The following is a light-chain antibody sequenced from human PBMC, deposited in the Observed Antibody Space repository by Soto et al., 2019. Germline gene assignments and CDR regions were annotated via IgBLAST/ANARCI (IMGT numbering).Light chain of an antibody. Sequence: QSVLTQPSSVSASPGQSISIPCTGTSDDIGAYDYVSWYQQHPGKAPKLILYAVSNRPSGVSTRFSGAKSGNTASLTISGVQADDEADYYCSSYRSSDTLEVFGTGTKVTVL. J-gene: IGLJ1*01. CDR3: SSYRSSDTLEV. CDR2: AVS. V-gene: IGLV2-14*01. CDR1: SDDIGAYDY.